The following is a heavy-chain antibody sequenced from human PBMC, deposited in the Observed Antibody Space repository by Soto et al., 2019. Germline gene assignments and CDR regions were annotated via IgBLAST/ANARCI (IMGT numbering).Heavy chain of an antibody. CDR2: ISFDGSNK. Sequence: QVQLVESGGGVVQPGRSLRLSCAASGFTFSSYAMHWVRQAPGKGLEWVAVISFDGSNKYYADSVKDRFTISKDNSKNTLYVQMNSLRAEDTAVYYWGRDRRFGNGYNLGFDAWGQGTLVTVSS. D-gene: IGHD5-12*01. V-gene: IGHV3-30-3*01. CDR1: GFTFSSYA. CDR3: GRDRRFGNGYNLGFDA. J-gene: IGHJ5*02.